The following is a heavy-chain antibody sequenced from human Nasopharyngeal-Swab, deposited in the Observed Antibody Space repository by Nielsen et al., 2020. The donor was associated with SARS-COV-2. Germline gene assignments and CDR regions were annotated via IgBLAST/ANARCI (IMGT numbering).Heavy chain of an antibody. V-gene: IGHV4-4*07. CDR2: IYTSGST. J-gene: IGHJ5*02. CDR3: AREIKQLARNWFDP. Sequence: ETLSLTCTVSGGSISSYYWSWIRQPAGRGLEWIGRIYTSGSTNYNPSLKSRVTMSVDTSKNQFSLKLSSVTAADTAVYYCAREIKQLARNWFDPWGQGTLVTVSS. CDR1: GGSISSYY. D-gene: IGHD6-13*01.